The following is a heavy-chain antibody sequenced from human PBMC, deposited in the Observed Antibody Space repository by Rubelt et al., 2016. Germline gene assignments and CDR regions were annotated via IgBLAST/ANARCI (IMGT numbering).Heavy chain of an antibody. D-gene: IGHD1-26*01. V-gene: IGHV3-23*01. CDR1: GFTFSSCG. CDR2: LTGRGGST. J-gene: IGHJ4*02. Sequence: GGGVVQPGRSLRLSCAASGFTFSSCGMHWVRQAPGKGLEWVSALTGRGGSTYYTDSVKGRFTISRDNSKNTLYLQMNSLRAEDTAVYYCAKFRGSGSESWRFDYWSQGTLVTVST. CDR3: AKFRGSGSESWRFDY.